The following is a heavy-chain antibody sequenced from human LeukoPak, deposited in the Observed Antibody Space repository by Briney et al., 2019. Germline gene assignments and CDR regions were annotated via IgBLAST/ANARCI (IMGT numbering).Heavy chain of an antibody. J-gene: IGHJ4*02. CDR2: ISSSSSYI. CDR1: GVTFSSYS. V-gene: IGHV3-21*01. CDR3: ARGGFNWNDPIDY. D-gene: IGHD1-20*01. Sequence: GGSLRLSCAASGVTFSSYSMNWVRQAPGKGLEWVSSISSSSSYIYYADSVKGRFTISRDNDKNSVYLQMNSLRAEDTAVYYCARGGFNWNDPIDYWGQGTLVTVSS.